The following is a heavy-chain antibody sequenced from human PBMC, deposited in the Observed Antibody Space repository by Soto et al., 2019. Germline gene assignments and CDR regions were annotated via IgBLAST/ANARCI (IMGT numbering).Heavy chain of an antibody. CDR3: VMVDNYVTPTPQDV. D-gene: IGHD3-16*01. CDR1: GYVFVNYG. J-gene: IGHJ6*02. V-gene: IGHV1-18*01. Sequence: ASVKVSCKASGYVFVNYGIAWVRQAPGQGLEWMGWISPYTGNTHSATKIQGRLTMPTDTSTSTAYMDLGSLTSDDTAVYYCVMVDNYVTPTPQDVWGQGTTVTVSS. CDR2: ISPYTGNT.